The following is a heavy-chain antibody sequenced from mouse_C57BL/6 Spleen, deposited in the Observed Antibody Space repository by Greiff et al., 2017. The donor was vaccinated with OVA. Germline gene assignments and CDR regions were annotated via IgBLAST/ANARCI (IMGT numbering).Heavy chain of an antibody. CDR1: GFTFSDYG. Sequence: EVKLVESGGGLVKPGGSLKLSCAASGFTFSDYGMHWVRQAPEKGLEWVAYISSGSSTIYYADTVKGRFTISRDNAKNTLFLQMTSLRSEDTAMYYCESRGNYGNFAYWGQGTLVTVSA. J-gene: IGHJ3*01. D-gene: IGHD2-1*01. CDR3: ESRGNYGNFAY. CDR2: ISSGSSTI. V-gene: IGHV5-17*01.